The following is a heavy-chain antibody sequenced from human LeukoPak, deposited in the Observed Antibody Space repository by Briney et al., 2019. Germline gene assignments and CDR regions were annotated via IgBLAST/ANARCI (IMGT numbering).Heavy chain of an antibody. J-gene: IGHJ4*02. Sequence: GGSLRLSCAASGFTFSSYGMHWVRQAPGKGLEWVAVIWYDGSNKYYADSVKGRFTISRDNSKNTLYLQMNSLRAEDTAVYYCAKDVGNRGWESHFDYWGQGTLVTVSS. CDR2: IWYDGSNK. D-gene: IGHD1-26*01. V-gene: IGHV3-33*06. CDR1: GFTFSSYG. CDR3: AKDVGNRGWESHFDY.